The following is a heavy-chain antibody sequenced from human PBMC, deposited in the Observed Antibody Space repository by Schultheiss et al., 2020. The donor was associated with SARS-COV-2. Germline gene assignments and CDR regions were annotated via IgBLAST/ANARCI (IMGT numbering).Heavy chain of an antibody. CDR3: ARSDPVVPAAMRDPEYYYGMDV. CDR2: ISYDGSNK. CDR1: GFTFSSYA. Sequence: GGSLRLSCAASGFTFSSYAMHWVRQAPGKGLEWVAVISYDGSNKYYADSVKGRFTISRDNSKNTLYLQMNSLRAEDTAVYYCARSDPVVPAAMRDPEYYYGMDVWGQGTTVTVSS. D-gene: IGHD2-2*01. J-gene: IGHJ6*02. V-gene: IGHV3-30-3*01.